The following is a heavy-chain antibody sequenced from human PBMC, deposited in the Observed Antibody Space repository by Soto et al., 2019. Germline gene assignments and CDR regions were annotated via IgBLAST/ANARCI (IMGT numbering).Heavy chain of an antibody. CDR1: GFTLSDHY. V-gene: IGHV3-64D*06. Sequence: GGSLRLSCAGSGFTLSDHYIDWVRQAPGKGLEWVSAISGSGGSTYYADSVKGRFTISRDNSKNTLYLQMSSLRAEDTAVYYCVKDGVLVYEYYDFWSGYPDAFDIWGQGTMVTVSS. CDR3: VKDGVLVYEYYDFWSGYPDAFDI. D-gene: IGHD3-3*01. J-gene: IGHJ3*02. CDR2: ISGSGGST.